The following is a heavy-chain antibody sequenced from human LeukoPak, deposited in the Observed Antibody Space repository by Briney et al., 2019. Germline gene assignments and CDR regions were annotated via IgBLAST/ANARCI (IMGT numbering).Heavy chain of an antibody. J-gene: IGHJ4*02. CDR3: ARGDYDFYYFVY. Sequence: GASVKVSCKASGGTFSSYAISWVRQAPGQGLEWMGGIIPIFGTANYAQKFQGRVTITADKSTSTAYMELSSLRSEDTAVYYCARGDYDFYYFVYWGQGTLVTISS. D-gene: IGHD3-3*01. CDR1: GGTFSSYA. V-gene: IGHV1-69*06. CDR2: IIPIFGTA.